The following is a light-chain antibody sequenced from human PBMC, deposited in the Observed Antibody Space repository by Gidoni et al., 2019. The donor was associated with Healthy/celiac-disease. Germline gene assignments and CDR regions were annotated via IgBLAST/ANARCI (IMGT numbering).Light chain of an antibody. Sequence: DFQMTPAPSSLSASVGDRVTITCRASQRIGSYLNWYQQKPGKAPKLLIYAASSLQSGVPSRFSGSGSGTDFTLTIISLQPEDFATYYCQQRYSTPPDTFGQGTKLEIK. V-gene: IGKV1-39*01. CDR2: AAS. J-gene: IGKJ2*01. CDR1: QRIGSY. CDR3: QQRYSTPPDT.